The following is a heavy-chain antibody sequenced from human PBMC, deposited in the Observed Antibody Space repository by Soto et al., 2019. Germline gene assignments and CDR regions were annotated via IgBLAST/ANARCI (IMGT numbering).Heavy chain of an antibody. D-gene: IGHD3-3*01. CDR3: TRPPYDFWSGYYYGMDV. J-gene: IGHJ6*02. CDR2: IRSKANSYAT. Sequence: GSLRLSCAASGLTFSGSAMHWVRQASGKGLEWVGRIRSKANSYATAYAASVKGRFTISRDDSKNTAYLQMNSLKTEDTAVYYCTRPPYDFWSGYYYGMDVWGQGTTVTVSS. CDR1: GLTFSGSA. V-gene: IGHV3-73*01.